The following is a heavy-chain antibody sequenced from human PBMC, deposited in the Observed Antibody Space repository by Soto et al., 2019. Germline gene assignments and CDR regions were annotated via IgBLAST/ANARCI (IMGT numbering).Heavy chain of an antibody. CDR3: ASDYNAYQRQHVFDI. V-gene: IGHV1-46*03. CDR2: INPSGAST. D-gene: IGHD3-10*01. J-gene: IGHJ3*02. CDR1: GYSFTSYY. Sequence: QVQLVQSGAEVKKPGASVKVACKASGYSFTSYYMHWVRQAPGQGPEWMGVINPSGASTSYAQKFQRRVTMTRDTSTSTVYMELSSLRSEDTALYYCASDYNAYQRQHVFDIWGQGTLVTVSS.